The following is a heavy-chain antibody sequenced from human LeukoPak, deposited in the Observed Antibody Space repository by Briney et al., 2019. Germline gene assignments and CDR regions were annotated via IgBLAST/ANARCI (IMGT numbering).Heavy chain of an antibody. Sequence: SETLSLTCSVSGGSIESYYWSWIRQPPRKGLEFIGYIAASGTTKHNPSLKSRVTLSMDTSKNQFSLKLRSVTAADTAVYFCAREWGEDPGIDYWGQGTLVAVSS. CDR2: IAASGTT. CDR1: GGSIESYY. D-gene: IGHD1-26*01. CDR3: AREWGEDPGIDY. V-gene: IGHV4-4*08. J-gene: IGHJ4*02.